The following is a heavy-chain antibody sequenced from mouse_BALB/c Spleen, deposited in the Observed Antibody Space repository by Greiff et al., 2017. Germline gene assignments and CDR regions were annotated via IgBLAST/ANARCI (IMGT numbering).Heavy chain of an antibody. J-gene: IGHJ4*01. CDR2: IWRGGST. CDR3: ARKGTTARAMDY. D-gene: IGHD1-2*01. Sequence: QVQLQQSGPSLVQPSQSLSITCTVSGFSLTSYGVHWVRQSPGKGLEWLGVIWRGGSTDYNAAFMSRLSITKDNSKSQVFFKMNSLQADDTAIYYCARKGTTARAMDYWGQGTSVTVSS. CDR1: GFSLTSYG. V-gene: IGHV2-5-1*01.